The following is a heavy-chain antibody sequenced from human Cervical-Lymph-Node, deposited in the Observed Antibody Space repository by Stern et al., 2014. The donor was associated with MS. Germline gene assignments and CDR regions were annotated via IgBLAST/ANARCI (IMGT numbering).Heavy chain of an antibody. CDR3: AGSGTYYPDY. CDR2: VHYSGTT. D-gene: IGHD3-3*01. Sequence: QLQLQESGPGLVKPSETLSLTCSVSGGSISSYYWNWIRQPPGKGLEWIANVHYSGTTQYNPSLKSRGTILLDTSMNKISLKPTSVPAADTAVYYCAGSGTYYPDYWGQGILVTVSS. J-gene: IGHJ4*02. V-gene: IGHV4-59*08. CDR1: GGSISSYY.